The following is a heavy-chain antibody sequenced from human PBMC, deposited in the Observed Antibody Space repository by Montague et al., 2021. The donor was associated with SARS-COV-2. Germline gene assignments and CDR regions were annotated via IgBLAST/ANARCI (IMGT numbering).Heavy chain of an antibody. CDR3: ARNHGQWFGELWGHGLDV. Sequence: TLSLTCSVSSGSISTGHHWSWIRQHPMKGLEWIGYIYYSGSTYYNPSFKGRVTILIDTAKNQFSLELTSMTAADTAVYYCARNHGQWFGELWGHGLDVWGQGTTVIVSS. CDR1: SGSISTGHH. D-gene: IGHD3-10*01. J-gene: IGHJ6*02. V-gene: IGHV4-31*03. CDR2: IYYSGST.